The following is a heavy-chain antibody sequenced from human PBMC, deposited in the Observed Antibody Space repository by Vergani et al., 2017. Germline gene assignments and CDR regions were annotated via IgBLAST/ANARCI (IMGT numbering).Heavy chain of an antibody. CDR1: GFTFSSYS. D-gene: IGHD6-19*01. CDR3: EGEPVAGAS. CDR2: ISSSSSTI. Sequence: EVKLVESGGGLVPPGGSLRLPCAPSGFTFSSYSMNWVRQAPGKGLEWVSYISSSSSTIYYADSVKGRSTISRDNAKHSLYLQMNSLRAEDTAVYYCEGEPVAGASWGQGTLVTVSS. J-gene: IGHJ4*02. V-gene: IGHV3-48*04.